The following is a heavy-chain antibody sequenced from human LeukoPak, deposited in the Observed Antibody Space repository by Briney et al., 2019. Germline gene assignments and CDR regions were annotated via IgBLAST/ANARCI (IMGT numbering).Heavy chain of an antibody. CDR2: ISSSGST. CDR1: GDSISSHY. V-gene: IGHV4-59*11. Sequence: SETLSLTRFVSGDSISSHYWNWIRQPPGKGLEWIGYISSSGSTNYNPSLKSRVTVSIDTSKNQFSLNLSSVTAADTAVYYCARATLVGYFSYFYMDVWGKGTTVTFSS. J-gene: IGHJ6*03. CDR3: ARATLVGYFSYFYMDV. D-gene: IGHD1-26*01.